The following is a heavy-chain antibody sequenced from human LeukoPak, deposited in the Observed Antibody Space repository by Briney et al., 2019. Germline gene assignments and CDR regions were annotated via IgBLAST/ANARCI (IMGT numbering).Heavy chain of an antibody. D-gene: IGHD3-10*01. J-gene: IGHJ4*02. CDR2: IYHSGST. Sequence: SETLSLTCTVSGGSISSYYWSWIRQPPGKGLEWIGEIYHSGSTNYNPSLKSRVTISVDKSKNQFSLKLSSVTAADTAVYYCAATRGTRAYWGQGTLVTVSS. V-gene: IGHV4-59*12. CDR1: GGSISSYY. CDR3: AATRGTRAY.